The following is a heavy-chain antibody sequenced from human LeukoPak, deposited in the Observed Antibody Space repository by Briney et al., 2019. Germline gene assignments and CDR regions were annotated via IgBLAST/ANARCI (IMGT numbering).Heavy chain of an antibody. Sequence: GGSLRLSCAASGFNFSRYWMSWVRQAPGKGLEWVANIKQDGSEKWYVDSVKGRFTISRDNAKNSLYLQMNSLGAEDTAVYYCVRDHRFAFDYWGQGTLVTVSS. J-gene: IGHJ4*02. CDR2: IKQDGSEK. CDR3: VRDHRFAFDY. V-gene: IGHV3-7*01. CDR1: GFNFSRYW.